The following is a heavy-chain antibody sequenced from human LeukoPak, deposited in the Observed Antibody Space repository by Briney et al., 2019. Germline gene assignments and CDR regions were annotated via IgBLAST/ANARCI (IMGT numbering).Heavy chain of an antibody. CDR3: ARGHNENNYKSAIDI. Sequence: PSGTLSLTCAVSGDSISSSTWWNWVRPPPGKGLEWIGEAYHSGATNRNTSLKSRVIISVDETKNQFSLNLNSVTAADTAMYYCARGHNENNYKSAIDIWGPGTMVTVSS. J-gene: IGHJ3*02. CDR1: GDSISSSTW. CDR2: AYHSGAT. D-gene: IGHD1/OR15-1a*01. V-gene: IGHV4-4*02.